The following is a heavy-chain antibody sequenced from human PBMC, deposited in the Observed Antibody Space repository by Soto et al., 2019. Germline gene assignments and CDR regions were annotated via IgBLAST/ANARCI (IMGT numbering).Heavy chain of an antibody. CDR3: AKDHSSPNYYYYYYMDV. J-gene: IGHJ6*03. CDR1: GFTFSSYA. D-gene: IGHD6-6*01. Sequence: GGSLRLSCAASGFTFSSYARSWVRQAPGKGLEWVSAISGSGGSTYYADSVKGRFTISRDNSKNTLYLQMNSLRAEDTAVYYCAKDHSSPNYYYYYYMDVWGKGTTVTVSS. CDR2: ISGSGGST. V-gene: IGHV3-23*01.